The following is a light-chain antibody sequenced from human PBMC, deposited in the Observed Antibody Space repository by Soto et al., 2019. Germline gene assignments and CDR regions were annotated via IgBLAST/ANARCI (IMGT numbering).Light chain of an antibody. CDR1: SSDVGGYNF. V-gene: IGLV2-14*03. Sequence: QSALTQTASVSGSPGQSITISCTGTSSDVGGYNFVSWYQQHPGKAPKLIIHEVTNRPSGVSNRFSGSKSGNTASLTISGLQAEDDAVYYCCSHSASIHWVFGGGTKLTVL. CDR2: EVT. CDR3: CSHSASIHWV. J-gene: IGLJ3*02.